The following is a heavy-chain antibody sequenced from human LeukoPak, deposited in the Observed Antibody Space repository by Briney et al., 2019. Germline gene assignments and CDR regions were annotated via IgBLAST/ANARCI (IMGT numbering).Heavy chain of an antibody. CDR1: GASTSSRY. D-gene: IGHD6-19*01. Sequence: SETLSLTCSASGASTSSRYWSWIRQFPGGTLEWIGHIYNAKNTKYNPSLTSRVTISVDTSRNQFSLSLTSLTAADTAIYYCAKTTGWPGFDFWGPAALVTVSS. CDR2: IYNAKNT. J-gene: IGHJ4*02. V-gene: IGHV4-59*08. CDR3: AKTTGWPGFDF.